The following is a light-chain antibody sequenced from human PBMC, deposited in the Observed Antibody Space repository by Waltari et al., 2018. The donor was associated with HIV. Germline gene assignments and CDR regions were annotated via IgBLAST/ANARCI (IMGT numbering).Light chain of an antibody. CDR1: SSDIGAYNF. CDR3: SAYTTSSTTV. Sequence: QSALTQPASVSGSPGQSVTISCTGTSSDIGAYNFVSWYQQYPGKAPKVMIFDVSNRPSGVSPRFSGSKSGNTASLTISGLQAEDEADYYCSAYTTSSTTVFGPGTKVTVL. CDR2: DVS. V-gene: IGLV2-14*03. J-gene: IGLJ1*01.